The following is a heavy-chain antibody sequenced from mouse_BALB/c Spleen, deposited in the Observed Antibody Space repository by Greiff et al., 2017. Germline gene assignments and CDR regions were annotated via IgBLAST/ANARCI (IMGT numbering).Heavy chain of an antibody. CDR1: GFTFSSYG. V-gene: IGHV5-6*01. Sequence: EVKVVESGGDLVKPGGSLKLSCAASGFTFSSYGMSWVRQTPDKRLEWVATISSGGSYTYYPDSVKGRFTISRDNAKNTLYLQMSSLKSEDTAMYYCARQDDGYYFDSWGQGTTLTVSS. D-gene: IGHD2-3*01. J-gene: IGHJ2*01. CDR2: ISSGGSYT. CDR3: ARQDDGYYFDS.